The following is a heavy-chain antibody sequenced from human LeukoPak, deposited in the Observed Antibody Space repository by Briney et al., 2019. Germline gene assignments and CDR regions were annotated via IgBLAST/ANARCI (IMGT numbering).Heavy chain of an antibody. D-gene: IGHD4-23*01. CDR3: ARDRPYGGKGDFDY. CDR1: GLTFSNYG. CDR2: ISGSGGST. J-gene: IGHJ4*02. Sequence: GGTLRLSCAASGLTFSNYGMSWVRQAPGKGLEWASAISGSGGSTYYADSVKGRFIISRDNSKNTLYLQMNSLRAEDTAVYYCARDRPYGGKGDFDYWGQGTLVTVSS. V-gene: IGHV3-23*01.